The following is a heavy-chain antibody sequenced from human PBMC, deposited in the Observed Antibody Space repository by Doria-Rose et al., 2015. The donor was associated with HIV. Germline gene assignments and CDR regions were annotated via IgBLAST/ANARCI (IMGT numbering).Heavy chain of an antibody. CDR1: GGPFSRYP. CDR2: IIPVLGIR. J-gene: IGHJ4*02. D-gene: IGHD3-3*01. V-gene: IGHV1-69*02. Sequence: PGSSVKVSCKASGGPFSRYPISWVRQAPGQGLEWMGRIIPVLGIRNYAQKFQGRVTITADESTSTAYIELSNLRSEDTAVYYCATTWSGYYLDYWGQGTLVTVSS. CDR3: ATTWSGYYLDY.